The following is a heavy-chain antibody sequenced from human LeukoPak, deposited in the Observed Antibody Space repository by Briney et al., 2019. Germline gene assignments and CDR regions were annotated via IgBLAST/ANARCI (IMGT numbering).Heavy chain of an antibody. CDR1: GFTASTHH. Sequence: GGSLRLSCAVSGFTASTHHMAWVRQAPGKGLEWVSVRQPGNVSYYADSVTGRFTTSTDSSKNTLFLQTRDLRAEDTALYYCARERDYDTYFDYWGQGTLVIVSS. D-gene: IGHD3-22*01. J-gene: IGHJ4*02. CDR2: RQPGNVS. V-gene: IGHV3-53*01. CDR3: ARERDYDTYFDY.